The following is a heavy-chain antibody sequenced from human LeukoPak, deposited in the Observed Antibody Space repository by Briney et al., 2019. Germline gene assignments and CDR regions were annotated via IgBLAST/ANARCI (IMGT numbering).Heavy chain of an antibody. Sequence: ASVKVSCKASGYTFTSYGISWVRQAPGQGLEWMGWISAYNGNTNYAQKLQGRVTMTTDTSTSTAYMELRSLRSDDTAVYYCARLTGTGYYCIVCQDPINWFDPWGQGTLVTVSS. CDR3: ARLTGTGYYCIVCQDPINWFDP. V-gene: IGHV1-18*01. CDR2: ISAYNGNT. CDR1: GYTFTSYG. D-gene: IGHD3/OR15-3a*01. J-gene: IGHJ5*02.